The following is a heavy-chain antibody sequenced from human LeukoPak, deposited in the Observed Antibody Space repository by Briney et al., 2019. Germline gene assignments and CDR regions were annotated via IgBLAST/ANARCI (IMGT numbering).Heavy chain of an antibody. CDR2: ISGSGGST. D-gene: IGHD3-3*01. Sequence: PGGSLRLSCAASGFTFSGYAMSWVRQAPGKGLEWVSAISGSGGSTYYADSVKGRFTISRDNSKNTLYLQMNSLRAEDTAVYYCAKSRSPVFTIFGVVIRDFDYWGQGTLVTVSS. V-gene: IGHV3-23*01. CDR1: GFTFSGYA. J-gene: IGHJ4*02. CDR3: AKSRSPVFTIFGVVIRDFDY.